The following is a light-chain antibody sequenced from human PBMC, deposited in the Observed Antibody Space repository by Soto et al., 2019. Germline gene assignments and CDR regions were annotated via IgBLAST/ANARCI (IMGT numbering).Light chain of an antibody. CDR2: DAS. CDR3: QQRHNWPPT. V-gene: IGKV3-11*01. Sequence: EIVLTQSPATLSLSPGERATLSCRASQTFSSYLAWYQQKPGQAPRLLLYDASNRATGIPARFSGSGSGTDFTLTISSLEPEDFAVYYCQQRHNWPPTFGGGTKVEIK. CDR1: QTFSSY. J-gene: IGKJ4*01.